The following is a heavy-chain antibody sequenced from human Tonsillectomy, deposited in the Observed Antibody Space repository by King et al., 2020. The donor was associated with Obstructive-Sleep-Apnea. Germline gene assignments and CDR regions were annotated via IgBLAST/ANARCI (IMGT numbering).Heavy chain of an antibody. CDR1: GYTFTDYD. J-gene: IGHJ6*02. V-gene: IGHV1-8*01. Sequence: QLVQSGAEVKKPGASVKVSCKTSGYTFTDYDINWVRQAPGQGLEWMGWMNPNRGDTAYAQNLQGRVTMTSNSSLSIAYREVSSLRSEDTAVYYCARGDYYYGMDVWGQGTTVTVSS. CDR3: ARGDYYYGMDV. CDR2: MNPNRGDT.